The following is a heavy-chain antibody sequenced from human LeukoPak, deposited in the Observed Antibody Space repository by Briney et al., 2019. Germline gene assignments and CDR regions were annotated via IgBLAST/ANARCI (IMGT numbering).Heavy chain of an antibody. J-gene: IGHJ4*02. Sequence: GGSLRLSCAASGFTFSSYNMNWVRQAPGKGLEWVSTISGSSGHTYYADSVKGRFTISRDNAKNSLYLQMNSLRAEDTAVYYCARDLGYDSSGFYHYFDNWGQGTLVTVSS. CDR3: ARDLGYDSSGFYHYFDN. CDR1: GFTFSSYN. CDR2: ISGSSGHT. V-gene: IGHV3-21*01. D-gene: IGHD3-22*01.